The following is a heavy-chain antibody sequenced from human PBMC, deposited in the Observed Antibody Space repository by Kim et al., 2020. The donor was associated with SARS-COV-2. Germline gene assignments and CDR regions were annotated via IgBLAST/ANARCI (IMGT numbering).Heavy chain of an antibody. CDR3: ARQEGLWFGDFLPEGRRGPTDS. Sequence: SETLSLTCSVSGASIRNGGFYWGWVRQPPGRGLEWIASIYFSGSSYYNPSLSSRVTLSVDTSNNEFSLKLTFVTAADTAVYYCARQEGLWFGDFLPEGRRGPTDSWGQGTPVTVSS. V-gene: IGHV4-39*01. D-gene: IGHD3-10*01. J-gene: IGHJ5*02. CDR1: GASIRNGGFY. CDR2: IYFSGSS.